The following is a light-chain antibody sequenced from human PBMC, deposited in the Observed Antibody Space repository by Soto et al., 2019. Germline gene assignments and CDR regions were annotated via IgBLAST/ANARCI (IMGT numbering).Light chain of an antibody. Sequence: DIQMTQSPSTLLEFVGDTATITCRASKGVSGWLNWYQQKPGKAPRLLIYEASNLESGVPMRFSGSGSGTEFVLTITSLQPADSATYYCQQFNSKVWTFGQGTRVEI. V-gene: IGKV1-5*01. J-gene: IGKJ1*01. CDR1: KGVSGW. CDR3: QQFNSKVWT. CDR2: EAS.